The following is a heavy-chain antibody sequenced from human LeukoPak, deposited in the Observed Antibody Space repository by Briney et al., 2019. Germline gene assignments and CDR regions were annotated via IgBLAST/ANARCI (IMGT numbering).Heavy chain of an antibody. D-gene: IGHD3-22*01. CDR3: ARGGYYDSSGYYYYGY. J-gene: IGHJ4*02. V-gene: IGHV3-21*01. Sequence: GGSLRLSCAASGFTFSSYSMNWVRQAPGKGLEWVSSISSSSSYIYYADSVKGRFTISRDNSKNTLYLQMNSLRAEDTAVYYCARGGYYDSSGYYYYGYWGQGTLVTVSS. CDR1: GFTFSSYS. CDR2: ISSSSSYI.